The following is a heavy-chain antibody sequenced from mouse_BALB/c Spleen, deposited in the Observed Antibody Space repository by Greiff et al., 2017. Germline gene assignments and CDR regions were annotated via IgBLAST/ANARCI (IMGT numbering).Heavy chain of an antibody. CDR3: ARDRYYGSSHYAMDY. CDR1: GFTFSDYY. V-gene: IGHV5-4*02. D-gene: IGHD1-1*01. Sequence: EVMLVESGGGLVKPGGSLKLSCAASGFTFSDYYMYWVRQTPEKRLEWVATISDGGSYTYYPDSVKGRFTISRDNAKNNLYLQMSSLKSKDTAMYYCARDRYYGSSHYAMDYWGQGTSVTVSS. J-gene: IGHJ4*01. CDR2: ISDGGSYT.